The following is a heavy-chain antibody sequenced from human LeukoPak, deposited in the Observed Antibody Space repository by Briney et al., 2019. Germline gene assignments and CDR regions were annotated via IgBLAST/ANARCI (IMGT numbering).Heavy chain of an antibody. Sequence: ASVNVSCKASGYTFTSYYMYWVRQAPGQGLEWMGIINPSGGSTRYAQKFQGRVTMTRDMSTSTGYMELSSLRSDDTAVYYCASGGLLRLGELPYWGQGTLVTVSS. D-gene: IGHD3-16*01. CDR1: GYTFTSYY. CDR3: ASGGLLRLGELPY. J-gene: IGHJ4*01. V-gene: IGHV1-46*01. CDR2: INPSGGST.